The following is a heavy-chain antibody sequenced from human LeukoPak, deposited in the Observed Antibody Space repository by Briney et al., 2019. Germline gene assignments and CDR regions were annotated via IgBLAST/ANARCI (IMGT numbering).Heavy chain of an antibody. Sequence: PGGSLRLSCAASGFTFDDYGMSWVRQAPGKGLEWVSGINWNSGSTGYADSAKGRFTISRDNAKNSLYLQMNSLRAEDTALYYCAREGGTGTWLDVWGKGTTVTVSS. V-gene: IGHV3-20*04. J-gene: IGHJ6*04. CDR2: INWNSGST. CDR1: GFTFDDYG. D-gene: IGHD1-26*01. CDR3: AREGGTGTWLDV.